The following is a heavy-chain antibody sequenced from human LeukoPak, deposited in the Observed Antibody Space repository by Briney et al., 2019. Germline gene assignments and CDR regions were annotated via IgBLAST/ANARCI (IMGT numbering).Heavy chain of an antibody. CDR2: IKSKTDGGTT. D-gene: IGHD6-19*01. J-gene: IGHJ4*02. CDR1: GFTFSNAW. V-gene: IGHV3-15*07. CDR3: TATPPYSSGWYDVDY. Sequence: GGSLRLSCAASGFTFSNAWMNWVRQAPGKGLEWVGRIKSKTDGGTTDYAAPVKGRFTISRDDSKNTLYLQMNSLRTEDTAVYYCTATPPYSSGWYDVDYWGQGTLVTVSS.